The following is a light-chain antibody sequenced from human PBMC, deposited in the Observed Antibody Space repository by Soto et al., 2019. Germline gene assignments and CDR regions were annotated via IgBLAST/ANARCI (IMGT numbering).Light chain of an antibody. CDR1: SSDVGGYDY. CDR3: SSYTSSSTYV. J-gene: IGLJ1*01. CDR2: DVT. Sequence: QSVLTQAASVSGSPGQSVTISCTGTSSDVGGYDYVSWYQHHPGKAPKLVIYDVTYRPSGVSDRFSGSKSANTASLTISGLQAEDEADYYCSSYTSSSTYVFGTGTKVTVL. V-gene: IGLV2-14*01.